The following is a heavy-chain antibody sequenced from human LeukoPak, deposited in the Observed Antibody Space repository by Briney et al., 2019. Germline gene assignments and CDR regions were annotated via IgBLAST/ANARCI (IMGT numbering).Heavy chain of an antibody. V-gene: IGHV3-7*03. CDR1: GFTFSNAW. J-gene: IGHJ6*03. Sequence: GGSLRLSCAASGFTFSNAWMSWVRQAPGKGLEWVANIKQDGSEKYYVDSVKGRFTISRDNANNSLHLQMNSLRAEDTAVYYCARVLRYCSGGNCYSGGLGYMDVWGKGTTVTISS. CDR3: ARVLRYCSGGNCYSGGLGYMDV. D-gene: IGHD2-15*01. CDR2: IKQDGSEK.